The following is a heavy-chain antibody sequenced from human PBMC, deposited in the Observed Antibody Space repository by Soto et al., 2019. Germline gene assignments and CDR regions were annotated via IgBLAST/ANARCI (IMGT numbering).Heavy chain of an antibody. CDR2: FRDTGDKT. Sequence: GGSLRLSCAASGFSFSSYAISRVRQAPGRGLEWVSTFRDTGDKTYYADSVKGRFTVSRDISQNTLYLQMNGLSPDDTAIYYCAKGPDPGAFDIWGQGTMVTVSS. CDR1: GFSFSSYA. J-gene: IGHJ3*02. V-gene: IGHV3-23*01. CDR3: AKGPDPGAFDI. D-gene: IGHD3-10*01.